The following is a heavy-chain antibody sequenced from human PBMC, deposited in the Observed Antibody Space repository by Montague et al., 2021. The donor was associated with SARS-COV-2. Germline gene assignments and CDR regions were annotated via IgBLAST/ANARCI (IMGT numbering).Heavy chain of an antibody. D-gene: IGHD2-21*01. CDR2: INHSGST. Sequence: SETLSLTCTVSGGSISSYYWSWIRQPPGKGLEWIGEINHSGSTNYNPSLKSRVTISVDTSKNQFSLKLSPVTAADTAVYYCAREVRGRIVVVIAIPYYYFDYWGQGTLVTVSS. J-gene: IGHJ4*02. V-gene: IGHV4-34*01. CDR3: AREVRGRIVVVIAIPYYYFDY. CDR1: GGSISSYY.